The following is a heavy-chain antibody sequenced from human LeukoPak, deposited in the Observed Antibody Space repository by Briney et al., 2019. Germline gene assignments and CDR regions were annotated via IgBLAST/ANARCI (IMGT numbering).Heavy chain of an antibody. CDR1: GGSINNYY. CDR2: IYTRGST. J-gene: IGHJ3*01. CDR3: ARGRYCSADICSGGDAFDV. Sequence: SEALSLTCTVSGGSINNYYWSWIRQPAGKGLEWIGRIYTRGSTNYNPSLKSRVTMSVDTSKNQFSLKLSSVTAADTAVYYCARGRYCSADICSGGDAFDVWGQGTMVSVSS. D-gene: IGHD2-15*01. V-gene: IGHV4-4*07.